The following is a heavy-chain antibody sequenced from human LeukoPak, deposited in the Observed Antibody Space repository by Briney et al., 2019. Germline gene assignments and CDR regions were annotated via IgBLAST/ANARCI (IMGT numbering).Heavy chain of an antibody. CDR3: XTXLLXYXGDXPPVDS. J-gene: IGHJ4*02. CDR2: VDPEDNEA. D-gene: IGHD2-21*02. Sequence: GATVKISCKASGYTFTDHFIHWVRLAPGKGPEWLGRVDPEDNEATYAEKFEDRATMTADKSTETTFLELNTLTYDDTAVYFCXTXLLXYXGDXPPVDSXGQGTQVTVSS. CDR1: GYTFTDHF. V-gene: IGHV1-69-2*01.